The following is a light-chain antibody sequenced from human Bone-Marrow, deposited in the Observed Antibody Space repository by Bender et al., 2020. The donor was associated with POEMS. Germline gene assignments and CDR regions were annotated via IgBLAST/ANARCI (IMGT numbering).Light chain of an antibody. V-gene: IGLV2-23*01. J-gene: IGLJ3*02. CDR1: SSDVGSYTL. CDR2: EGS. CDR3: CSYAGSTTWV. Sequence: QSALTQPASVSGSPGQTITISCTGISSDVGSYTLVSWYQHHPGKAPKVLIYEGSQRPSGISNRFSGSKSGNTASLTISGLQAEDEADYYCCSYAGSTTWVFGGGTKLTVL.